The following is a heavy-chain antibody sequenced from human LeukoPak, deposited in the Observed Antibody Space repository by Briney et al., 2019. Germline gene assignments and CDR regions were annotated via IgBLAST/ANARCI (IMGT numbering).Heavy chain of an antibody. V-gene: IGHV3-53*01. CDR1: GLTVTTSY. CDR2: IYSGGST. J-gene: IGHJ4*02. Sequence: GGSLRLSCAASGLTVTTSYMSWVRQAPGKGLDWVSVIYSGGSTYYADSVKGRFTISRDNSKNTLYLQMNSLRADDTAAFYCASRSGSSGSHLDYWGQGTLVTVSS. CDR3: ASRSGSSGSHLDY. D-gene: IGHD3-10*01.